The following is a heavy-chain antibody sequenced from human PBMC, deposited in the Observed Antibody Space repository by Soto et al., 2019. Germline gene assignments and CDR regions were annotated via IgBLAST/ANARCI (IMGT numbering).Heavy chain of an antibody. CDR1: GGTFSSYA. V-gene: IGHV1-69*12. J-gene: IGHJ5*02. D-gene: IGHD3-22*01. CDR2: IIPIFGTA. Sequence: QVQLVQSGAEVKKPGSSVKVSCKASGGTFSSYAISWVRQAPGQGLEWMGEIIPIFGTANYEQKFQGRVTITAAESTSTAYRGLIGLRSEDTAVYYCARDRGPSSGYYPYWFDPWGQGTLVTVSS. CDR3: ARDRGPSSGYYPYWFDP.